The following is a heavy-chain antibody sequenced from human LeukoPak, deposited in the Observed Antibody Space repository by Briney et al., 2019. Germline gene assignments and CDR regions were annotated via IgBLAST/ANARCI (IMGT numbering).Heavy chain of an antibody. CDR3: ASLYNKDGFDI. J-gene: IGHJ3*02. D-gene: IGHD1-1*01. V-gene: IGHV3-23*01. CDR2: ISGSGGST. Sequence: GGSLRLSCAASGFTFSSYAMSWVRQAPGKGLEWVSAISGSGGSTYYADSVKGRFTISRDNAKNSLFLEMNSLRAEDTAVYYCASLYNKDGFDIWGQGTMDTVSS. CDR1: GFTFSSYA.